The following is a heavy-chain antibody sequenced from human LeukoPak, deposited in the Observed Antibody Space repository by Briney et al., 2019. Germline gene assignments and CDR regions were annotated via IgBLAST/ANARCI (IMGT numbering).Heavy chain of an antibody. CDR3: ASTTRGGTYYYYMDV. Sequence: GGSLRLSCAASGFTFSSYSMNWVRQAPGKGLEWVSFISSSSSYIYYADSVKGRFTISRDNAKNSLYLQMNSLRAEDTAVYYCASTTRGGTYYYYMDVWGKGTTVTISS. CDR2: ISSSSSYI. D-gene: IGHD1-1*01. V-gene: IGHV3-21*04. CDR1: GFTFSSYS. J-gene: IGHJ6*03.